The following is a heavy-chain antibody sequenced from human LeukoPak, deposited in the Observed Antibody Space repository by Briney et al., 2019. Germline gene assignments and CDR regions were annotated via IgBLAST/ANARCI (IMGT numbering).Heavy chain of an antibody. CDR1: GGSIGSYY. V-gene: IGHV4-59*01. CDR2: IYYSGSS. D-gene: IGHD3-10*01. J-gene: IGHJ4*02. Sequence: SETLSLTCTVSGGSIGSYYWSWIRQPPGKGLEWIGYIYYSGSSNYNPSLKGRVTISVDTSKNQFSLKLISVTAADTAVYYCARDMAYYFDCWGQGTLVTVSS. CDR3: ARDMAYYFDC.